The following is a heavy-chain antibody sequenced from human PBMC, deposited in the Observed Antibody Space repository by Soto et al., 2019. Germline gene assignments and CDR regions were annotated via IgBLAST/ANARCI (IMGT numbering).Heavy chain of an antibody. CDR1: GFTFSSYG. V-gene: IGHV3-33*01. CDR3: ASRAVYCNGFTCSWS. J-gene: IGHJ5*02. Sequence: SGGSLRLSCAAPGFTFSSYGMHWVRQAPGKGLEWVAVIWYDGSNKYYADSVKGRFTIPRDNSKNTLYLQMNSLRASDSAMYYCASRAVYCNGFTCSWSWGKGTPVTVSS. D-gene: IGHD2-15*01. CDR2: IWYDGSNK.